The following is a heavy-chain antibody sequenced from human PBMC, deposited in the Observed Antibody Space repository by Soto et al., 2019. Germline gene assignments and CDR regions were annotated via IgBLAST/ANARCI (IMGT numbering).Heavy chain of an antibody. D-gene: IGHD5-12*01. CDR3: ARGKGYSGYDYFDP. CDR2: MYKTGST. CDR1: GGSISGYY. Sequence: SETLSLTXTVSGGSISGYYWSWIRQPPGKGLEWIGYMYKTGSTVYNPPFKSRVTISVDTSKNQFSLKLNSVTAADTAVYYCARGKGYSGYDYFDPWGQGTLVTVSS. V-gene: IGHV4-59*01. J-gene: IGHJ5*02.